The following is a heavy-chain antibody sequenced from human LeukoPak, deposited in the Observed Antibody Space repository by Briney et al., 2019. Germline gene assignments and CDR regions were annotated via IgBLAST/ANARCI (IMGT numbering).Heavy chain of an antibody. Sequence: ASVKVSCKASGYTFTGYYMHWVRQAPGQGLEWMGWISAYNGNTNYAQKLQGRVTMTTDTSTSTAYMELRSLRSDDTAVYYCARDFLAYYYGSGSYLTWGQGTLVTVSS. V-gene: IGHV1-18*04. CDR3: ARDFLAYYYGSGSYLT. CDR1: GYTFTGYY. J-gene: IGHJ4*02. CDR2: ISAYNGNT. D-gene: IGHD3-10*01.